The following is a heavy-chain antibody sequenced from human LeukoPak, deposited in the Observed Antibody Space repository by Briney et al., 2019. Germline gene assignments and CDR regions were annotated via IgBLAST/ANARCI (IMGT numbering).Heavy chain of an antibody. V-gene: IGHV3-11*04. Sequence: GGSLRLSCAASGITFSDYYMSWIRQAPGKGLEWVSYVSSSATTASTKYYADSVKGRFTISRDNAKNSLYLQMNSLRAEDTAIYYCARWYYDSSEVNWGQGTMVTVSS. J-gene: IGHJ4*01. CDR3: ARWYYDSSEVN. CDR1: GITFSDYY. D-gene: IGHD3-22*01. CDR2: VSSSATTASTK.